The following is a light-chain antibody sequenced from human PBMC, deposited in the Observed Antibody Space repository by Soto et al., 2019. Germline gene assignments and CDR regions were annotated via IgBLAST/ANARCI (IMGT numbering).Light chain of an antibody. Sequence: QSVLTQPPSVSAAPGQRVTISCSGSNSNIGNNYVSWYQQLPGTAPKLLIYDNNKRPSGIPDRFSGSKSGTSATLDITGLQTGGEADYYCGTWDSSLSAYVFGTGTKVTVL. CDR3: GTWDSSLSAYV. J-gene: IGLJ1*01. CDR1: NSNIGNNY. CDR2: DNN. V-gene: IGLV1-51*01.